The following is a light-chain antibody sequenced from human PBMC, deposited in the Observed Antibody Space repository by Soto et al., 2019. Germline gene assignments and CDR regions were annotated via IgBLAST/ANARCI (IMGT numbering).Light chain of an antibody. CDR2: KAS. CDR1: QSISAW. V-gene: IGKV1-5*03. J-gene: IGKJ5*01. Sequence: DIQMTQSPSTLSASVGERVTNTCRASQSISAWLAWYQQKPGKAPKLLIYKASNVESGVPSRFSGSGSGTEFTLTISSLQPDDFATYYCQQYHSYPLTFGQGTRLEIK. CDR3: QQYHSYPLT.